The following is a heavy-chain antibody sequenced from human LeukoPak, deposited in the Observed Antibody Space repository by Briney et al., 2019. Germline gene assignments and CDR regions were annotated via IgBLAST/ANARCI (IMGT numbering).Heavy chain of an antibody. CDR2: ISGSGDTT. CDR3: AKGHSAHVTGFDC. V-gene: IGHV3-23*01. Sequence: GGSLRLSCAASGLTFYSYGMSWVRQAPGKGLEWVSGISGSGDTTYYADSVKGRFTISRDNSKNTLFLQMNSLRVEDTAVYYCAKGHSAHVTGFDCLGTGTLVAVSS. CDR1: GLTFYSYG. D-gene: IGHD4-11*01. J-gene: IGHJ4*02.